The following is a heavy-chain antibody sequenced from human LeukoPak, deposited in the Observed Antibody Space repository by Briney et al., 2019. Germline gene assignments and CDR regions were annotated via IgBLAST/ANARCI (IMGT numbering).Heavy chain of an antibody. Sequence: GALVEVSCKASGYTFTSYGISWVRQAPGQGLEWMGWISAYNGNTNYAQKLQGRVTMTTDTSTSTAYMELRSLRSDDTAVYYCARDSYYDSSGYYSAPYDYWGQRTLVTVSS. CDR1: GYTFTSYG. CDR3: ARDSYYDSSGYYSAPYDY. J-gene: IGHJ4*02. D-gene: IGHD3-22*01. V-gene: IGHV1-18*01. CDR2: ISAYNGNT.